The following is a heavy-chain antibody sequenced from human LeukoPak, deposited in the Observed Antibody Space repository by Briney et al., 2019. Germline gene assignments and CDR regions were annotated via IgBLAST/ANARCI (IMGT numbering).Heavy chain of an antibody. D-gene: IGHD3-3*01. CDR2: ISGSGGST. CDR3: ARAPYYDFWSGYEYFQH. Sequence: PGGSLRLSCAASGFTFSSYAMSWVRQAPGKGLEWVSAISGSGGSTYYADSVKGRFTISRDNSKNTLYLQMNSLRAEDTAVYYCARAPYYDFWSGYEYFQHWGQGTLVTVSS. J-gene: IGHJ1*01. CDR1: GFTFSSYA. V-gene: IGHV3-23*01.